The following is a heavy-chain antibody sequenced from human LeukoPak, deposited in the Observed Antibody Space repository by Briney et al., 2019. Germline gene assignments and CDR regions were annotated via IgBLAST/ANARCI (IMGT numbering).Heavy chain of an antibody. CDR1: GYSISSGYY. D-gene: IGHD3-3*01. CDR2: IYHSGST. J-gene: IGHJ5*02. CDR3: ARHKKTYYDFWSGYYSWFDP. Sequence: SETLSLTCAVSGYSISSGYYWGWIRQPPGKGLEWIGSIYHSGSTYYNPSLKSRVTISVDTSKNQFSLKLSSVTAADTAVCYCARHKKTYYDFWSGYYSWFDPWGQGTLVTVSS. V-gene: IGHV4-38-2*01.